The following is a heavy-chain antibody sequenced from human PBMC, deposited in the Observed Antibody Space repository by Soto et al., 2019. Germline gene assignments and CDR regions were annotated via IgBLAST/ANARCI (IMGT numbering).Heavy chain of an antibody. D-gene: IGHD5-12*01. CDR2: IAYDGSIE. CDR1: GFTFSSYV. V-gene: IGHV3-30*18. J-gene: IGHJ6*02. CDR3: AKASLANYYFFSLGV. Sequence: GGSLRLSCAASGFTFSSYVMHWVRQAPGKGLEWVAVIAYDGSIEYYADSVKGRFAISRDNSKNTLYLQINSLGAEDAAVYYCAKASLANYYFFSLGVWGQGTTVTVSS.